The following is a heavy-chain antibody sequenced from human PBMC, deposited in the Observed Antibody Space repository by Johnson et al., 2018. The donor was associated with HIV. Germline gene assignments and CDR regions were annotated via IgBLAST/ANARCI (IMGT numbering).Heavy chain of an antibody. Sequence: VQLMESGGGLIQPGGSLRLSCAASGFTVSSNYMNWVRKAPGKGLEWVSGISGNSGSIGYADSVKGRFTISRDNAKNSLYLQMNSLRAEDTAVYYCARGGDAFDIWGQGTMVTVSS. D-gene: IGHD3-16*01. CDR1: GFTVSSNY. CDR3: ARGGDAFDI. V-gene: IGHV3-48*04. CDR2: ISGNSGSI. J-gene: IGHJ3*02.